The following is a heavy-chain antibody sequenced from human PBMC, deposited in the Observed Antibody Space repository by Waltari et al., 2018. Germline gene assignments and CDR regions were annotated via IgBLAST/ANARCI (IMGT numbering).Heavy chain of an antibody. CDR2: IYPGASDT. CDR1: GYSFTSHW. V-gene: IGHV5-51*01. J-gene: IGHJ4*02. CDR3: ARSTDSSGYYDLFDY. D-gene: IGHD3-22*01. Sequence: DVQLVQSGAEVKKPGESLNISCEASGYSFTSHWIGWVRQMPGKGLEWMGIIYPGASDTGYSRSFQGQVTISADMSINTAYLQWSRLEPSDTAMYYCARSTDSSGYYDLFDYWGQGTLVSVSS.